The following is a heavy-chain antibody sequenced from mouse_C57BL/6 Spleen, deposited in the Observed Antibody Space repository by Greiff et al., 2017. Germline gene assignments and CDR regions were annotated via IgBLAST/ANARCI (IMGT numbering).Heavy chain of an antibody. Sequence: ESGPGLVKPSQSLSLTCSVTGYSITSGYYWNWIRQFPGNKLEWMGYISYDGSNNYNPSLKNRISITRDTSKNQFFLKLNSVTTEDTATYYCAREEYYGPLAYWGQGTTLTVSS. J-gene: IGHJ2*01. CDR1: GYSITSGYY. V-gene: IGHV3-6*01. CDR2: ISYDGSN. D-gene: IGHD1-2*01. CDR3: AREEYYGPLAY.